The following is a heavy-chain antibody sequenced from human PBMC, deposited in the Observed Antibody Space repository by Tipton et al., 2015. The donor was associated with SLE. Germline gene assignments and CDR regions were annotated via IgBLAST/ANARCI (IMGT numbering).Heavy chain of an antibody. Sequence: SLRLSCAASGFTFTTYDMHWVRQAPGNGLEWVAVISYDGSNKYYADSVKGRFTISRDNSKNTLYLQVNSLRAEDTAVYYCARVLGSFYGMDVWGQGTTVTVSS. V-gene: IGHV3-30*04. CDR1: GFTFTTYD. CDR3: ARVLGSFYGMDV. J-gene: IGHJ6*02. CDR2: ISYDGSNK.